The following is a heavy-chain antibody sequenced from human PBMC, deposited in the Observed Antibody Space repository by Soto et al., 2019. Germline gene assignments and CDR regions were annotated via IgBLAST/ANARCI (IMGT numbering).Heavy chain of an antibody. CDR1: GYTFTGYY. CDR3: ARTSGRYYDSSGYLGY. Sequence: SSVKVSCKASGYTFTGYYMHWVRQAPGQGLEWMGWINPNSGGTNYAQKFQGRVTMTRDTSISTAYMELSRLRSDDTAVYYCARTSGRYYDSSGYLGYWGQGTLVTVSS. CDR2: INPNSGGT. V-gene: IGHV1-2*02. J-gene: IGHJ4*02. D-gene: IGHD3-22*01.